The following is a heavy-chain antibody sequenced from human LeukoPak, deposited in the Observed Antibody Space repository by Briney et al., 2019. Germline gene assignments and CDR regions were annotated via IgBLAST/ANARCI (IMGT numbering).Heavy chain of an antibody. Sequence: GGSLRLSCAASGFTFSSYWMHWVRQVPGKGPVWVSRINSDGSSTSYADSVRGRFTISTDNAKNTLYLQMNSLRVEDTAVYYCRTVLPPAMTLDYWGQGTLVTVSS. CDR1: GFTFSSYW. CDR2: INSDGSST. D-gene: IGHD2-2*01. CDR3: RTVLPPAMTLDY. J-gene: IGHJ4*02. V-gene: IGHV3-74*01.